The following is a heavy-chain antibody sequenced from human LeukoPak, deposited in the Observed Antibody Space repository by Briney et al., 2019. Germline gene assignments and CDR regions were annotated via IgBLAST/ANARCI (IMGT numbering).Heavy chain of an antibody. Sequence: GGSLRLSCAASGFTFSSYSMNWVRQAPGKGLEWVSYISSSSSTIYYADSVKGRFTISRDNAKNSLYLQMNSLRAEDTAVYYCASVLLWFGESFDYWGQGTLVTVSS. D-gene: IGHD3-10*01. J-gene: IGHJ4*02. CDR3: ASVLLWFGESFDY. CDR2: ISSSSSTI. CDR1: GFTFSSYS. V-gene: IGHV3-48*04.